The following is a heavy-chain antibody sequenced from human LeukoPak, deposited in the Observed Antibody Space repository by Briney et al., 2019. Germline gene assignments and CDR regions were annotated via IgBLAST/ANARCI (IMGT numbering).Heavy chain of an antibody. Sequence: PGGSLRLSCAASGFTFSSYAMSWVRQAPGKGLEWVSAISGSGGSTYYADSVKGRFTISRDNSKNTLYLQMNSLRAEDTAVYYCATHWVVVVITTSSVRTSLPFDYWGQGTLVTVSS. CDR2: ISGSGGST. CDR1: GFTFSSYA. J-gene: IGHJ4*02. V-gene: IGHV3-23*01. D-gene: IGHD3-22*01. CDR3: ATHWVVVVITTSSVRTSLPFDY.